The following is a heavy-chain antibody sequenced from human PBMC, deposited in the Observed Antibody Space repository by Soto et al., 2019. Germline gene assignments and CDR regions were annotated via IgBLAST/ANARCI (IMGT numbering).Heavy chain of an antibody. J-gene: IGHJ5*02. V-gene: IGHV4-59*08. Sequence: SETLSLTCTVSGGSISSYYWSWIRQPPGKGLEWIGYIYYSGSTNYNPSLKSRVTISVDTSKNQFSLKLSSVTAADTAVYYFARHTGTHCSGGSCYHNWFDPWGQGTLVTVSS. D-gene: IGHD2-15*01. CDR3: ARHTGTHCSGGSCYHNWFDP. CDR2: IYYSGST. CDR1: GGSISSYY.